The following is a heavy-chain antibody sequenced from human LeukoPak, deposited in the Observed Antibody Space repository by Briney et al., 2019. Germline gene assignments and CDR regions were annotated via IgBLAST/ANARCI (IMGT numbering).Heavy chain of an antibody. CDR1: GFTFSSYG. D-gene: IGHD6-19*01. CDR3: AKDKAKSVAGDRRAFDI. J-gene: IGHJ3*02. CDR2: IRYDGSNK. Sequence: GGSLRLSCAASGFTFSSYGMHWVRQTPGKGLEWVAFIRYDGSNKYYADSVKSRFTISRDNSKNTLYLQMNSLRAEDTAVYYCAKDKAKSVAGDRRAFDIWGQGTMVTVSS. V-gene: IGHV3-30*02.